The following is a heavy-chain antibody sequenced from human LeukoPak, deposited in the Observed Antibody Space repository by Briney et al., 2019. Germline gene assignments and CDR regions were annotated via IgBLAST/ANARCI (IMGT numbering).Heavy chain of an antibody. CDR3: VRVPPLPYTTTWYYFDY. Sequence: SGGSLRLSCAASGFTVSNNYMSWVRQAPGKGLEWISVINSGGARYYADSVKGRFTISRDNSANTLYLQMNSLRPEDTAVYYCVRVPPLPYTTTWYYFDYWGQGTLVTVSS. D-gene: IGHD3-16*01. V-gene: IGHV3-53*01. CDR2: INSGGAR. CDR1: GFTVSNNY. J-gene: IGHJ4*02.